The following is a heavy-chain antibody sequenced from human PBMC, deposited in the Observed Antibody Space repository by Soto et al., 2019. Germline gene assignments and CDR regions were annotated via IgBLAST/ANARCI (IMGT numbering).Heavy chain of an antibody. J-gene: IGHJ6*04. CDR1: GYTFISYG. Sequence: ASVKVSCKASGYTFISYGISWVRQAPGQGLEWMGWISAYNGNTNYAQKLQGRVIMTTDTSTSTAYMELRSLRSDDTAVYFCASEGKDHGDPLGYYAMDVCGKGTTVNGS. V-gene: IGHV1-18*01. D-gene: IGHD4-17*01. CDR2: ISAYNGNT. CDR3: ASEGKDHGDPLGYYAMDV.